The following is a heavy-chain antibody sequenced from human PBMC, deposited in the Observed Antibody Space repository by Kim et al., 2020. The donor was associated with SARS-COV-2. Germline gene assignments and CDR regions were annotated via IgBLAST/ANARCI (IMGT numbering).Heavy chain of an antibody. Sequence: GGSLRLSCAASGFTFSGYGMSWVRQAPGKGLEWVSAISDSGADRNYANSVKGRFTISRDNPKNTLYLQMNSLRDEDTAVYYCAKRLGYRTPNFDYWGQGTLVTVSS. V-gene: IGHV3-23*01. CDR1: GFTFSGYG. CDR3: AKRLGYRTPNFDY. CDR2: ISDSGADR. J-gene: IGHJ4*02. D-gene: IGHD5-12*01.